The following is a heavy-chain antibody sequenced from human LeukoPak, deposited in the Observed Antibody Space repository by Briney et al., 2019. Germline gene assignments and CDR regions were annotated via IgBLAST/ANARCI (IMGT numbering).Heavy chain of an antibody. Sequence: SETLSLTCAVYGGSFSGYYWSWIRQPPGKGLEWIGEINHSGSTNYNPSLKSRVTISVDTSKNQFSLKLSSVTAADTAVYYCAGNHYYGSGSYYLGDDYWGQGTLVTVSS. J-gene: IGHJ4*02. V-gene: IGHV4-34*01. CDR3: AGNHYYGSGSYYLGDDY. CDR2: INHSGST. CDR1: GGSFSGYY. D-gene: IGHD3-10*01.